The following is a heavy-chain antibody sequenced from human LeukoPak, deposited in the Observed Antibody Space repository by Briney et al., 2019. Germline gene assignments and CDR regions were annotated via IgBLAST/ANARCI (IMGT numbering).Heavy chain of an antibody. V-gene: IGHV4-4*07. D-gene: IGHD6-13*01. CDR2: IYTSGST. CDR1: GCSISSYY. Sequence: SETLSLTCTVSGCSISSYYLSCILQPAGKGLEWIRRIYTSGSTNYNPSLKSRVTMSVDTSKNQFSLKLSSVTAADTAVYYCARGRLPGIAAAGNLYYYYMDVWGKGTTVTVSS. CDR3: ARGRLPGIAAAGNLYYYYMDV. J-gene: IGHJ6*03.